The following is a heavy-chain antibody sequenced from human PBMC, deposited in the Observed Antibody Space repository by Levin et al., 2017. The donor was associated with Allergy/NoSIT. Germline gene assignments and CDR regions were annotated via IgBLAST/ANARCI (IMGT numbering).Heavy chain of an antibody. V-gene: IGHV4-34*01. J-gene: IGHJ6*02. CDR3: ARDRVVVVPAAMGHYYYYGMDV. Sequence: ASETLSLTCAVYGGSFSGYYWSWIRQPPGKGLEWIGEINHSGSTNYNPSLKSRVTISVDTSKNQFSLKLSSVTAADTAVYYCARDRVVVVPAAMGHYYYYGMDVWGQGTTVTVSS. D-gene: IGHD2-2*01. CDR1: GGSFSGYY. CDR2: INHSGST.